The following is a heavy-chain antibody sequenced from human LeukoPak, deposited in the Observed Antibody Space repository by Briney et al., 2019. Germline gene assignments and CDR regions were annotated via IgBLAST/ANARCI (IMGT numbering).Heavy chain of an antibody. CDR3: ARYYYDSSGPDY. CDR1: GFTFSSYS. Sequence: GGSLRLSCAASGFTFSSYSMNWVRQAPGKGLEWVSSISSSSYIYYADSVKGRFTISRDNAKNSLYLQMNSLRAEDTAVYYCARYYYDSSGPDYWGQGTLVTVSS. V-gene: IGHV3-21*01. CDR2: ISSSSYI. J-gene: IGHJ4*02. D-gene: IGHD3-22*01.